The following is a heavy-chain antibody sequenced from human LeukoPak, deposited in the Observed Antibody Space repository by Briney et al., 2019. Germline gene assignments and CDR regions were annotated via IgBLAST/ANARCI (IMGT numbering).Heavy chain of an antibody. J-gene: IGHJ4*02. CDR1: GGSISSGGYY. Sequence: SETLSLTCTVSGGSISSGGYYWSWIRQHPGKGLEWIGYIYYSGSTYYNPSLKSRVTILVDTSKNQFSLKLSSVTAADTAVYYCARVERYYDSSNHDYWGQGTLVTVSS. D-gene: IGHD3-22*01. V-gene: IGHV4-31*03. CDR3: ARVERYYDSSNHDY. CDR2: IYYSGST.